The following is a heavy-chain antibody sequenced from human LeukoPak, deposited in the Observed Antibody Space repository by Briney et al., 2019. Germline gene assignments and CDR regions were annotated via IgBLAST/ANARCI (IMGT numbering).Heavy chain of an antibody. V-gene: IGHV1-69*01. D-gene: IGHD3-16*02. J-gene: IGHJ4*02. Sequence: SVKVSCKASGGTFSSYAISWVRQAPGQGLEWMGGIIPIFGTANYAQKFQGRVTITADESTSTAYMELSSLRSEDTAVYYCARGGFHLGELSFVPGKFLDYWGQGTLVTVSS. CDR1: GGTFSSYA. CDR3: ARGGFHLGELSFVPGKFLDY. CDR2: IIPIFGTA.